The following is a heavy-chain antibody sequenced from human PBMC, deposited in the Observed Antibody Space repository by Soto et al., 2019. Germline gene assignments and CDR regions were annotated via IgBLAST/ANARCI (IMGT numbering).Heavy chain of an antibody. J-gene: IGHJ4*02. V-gene: IGHV2-5*01. Sequence: SGPTLVKPTQTLTLTCTFSGFSLSTSGVGVGWIRQPPGKALEWLALIYWNDDKRYSPSLKSRLTITKDNSKNQVVLTMTNMDPVDTATYYCARVRGVITFFDYWGQGTLVTVSS. CDR1: GFSLSTSGVG. CDR3: ARVRGVITFFDY. D-gene: IGHD3-10*01. CDR2: IYWNDDK.